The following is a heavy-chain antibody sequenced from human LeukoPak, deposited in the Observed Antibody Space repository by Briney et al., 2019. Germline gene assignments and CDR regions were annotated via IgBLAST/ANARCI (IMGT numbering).Heavy chain of an antibody. D-gene: IGHD6-13*01. J-gene: IGHJ4*02. CDR1: GFTFSSYE. V-gene: IGHV3-48*03. Sequence: GGSLRLSCAASGFTFSSYEMNWVRQAPGKGLEWVSYISSSGSTIYYADSVKGRFTISRDNAKNSLYLQMNSLRAEDTAVYYCAGEGLYSSRRGPGFDYWGQGTLVTVSS. CDR2: ISSSGSTI. CDR3: AGEGLYSSRRGPGFDY.